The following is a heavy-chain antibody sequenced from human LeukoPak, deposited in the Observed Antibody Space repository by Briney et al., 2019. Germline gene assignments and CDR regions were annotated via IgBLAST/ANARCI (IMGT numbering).Heavy chain of an antibody. D-gene: IGHD2-2*01. V-gene: IGHV3-64*01. CDR3: AKEVLGYCSSTSCHPLEY. CDR2: ISSNGGST. Sequence: GGSLRLSCAASGFTFSSYAMHWVRQAPGKGLEYVSAISSNGGSTYYANSVKGRFTISRDNSKNTLYLQMGSLRAEDTAVYYCAKEVLGYCSSTSCHPLEYWGQGTLVTVSS. CDR1: GFTFSSYA. J-gene: IGHJ4*02.